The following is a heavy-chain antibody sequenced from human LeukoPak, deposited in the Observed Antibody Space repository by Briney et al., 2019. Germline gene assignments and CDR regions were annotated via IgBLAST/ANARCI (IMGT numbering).Heavy chain of an antibody. D-gene: IGHD5-18*01. CDR3: ARVGSGYSYGSFDY. V-gene: IGHV4-61*08. J-gene: IGHJ4*02. CDR2: IYYSRST. Sequence: SETLSLTCTVSGGSISSGGYYWNWFRQHPGTGLEWIGYIYYSRSTNYNPSLKSRVTISGDTSKNQFSLKLSSVTVADTAVYYCARVGSGYSYGSFDYWGQGTLVTVSS. CDR1: GGSISSGGYY.